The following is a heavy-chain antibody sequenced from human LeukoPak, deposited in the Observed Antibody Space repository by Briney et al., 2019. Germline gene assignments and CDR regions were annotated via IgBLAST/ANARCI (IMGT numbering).Heavy chain of an antibody. V-gene: IGHV1-18*01. CDR2: ISTYNANT. CDR3: ARESYYYDSSGYYPDAFDS. Sequence: ASVKVSRKASGYTFTSYGISWVRQTPGQGLEWMGWISTYNANTHYAQKVQGRVTMTRDTSTRTAYMELKSLRSDDTAVYYCARESYYYDSSGYYPDAFDSWGQGTMVTVSS. CDR1: GYTFTSYG. J-gene: IGHJ3*02. D-gene: IGHD3-22*01.